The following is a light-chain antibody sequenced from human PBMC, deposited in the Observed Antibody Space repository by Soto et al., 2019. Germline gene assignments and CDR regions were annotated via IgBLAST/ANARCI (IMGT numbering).Light chain of an antibody. CDR1: SSNIGSNY. CDR2: RNN. V-gene: IGLV1-47*01. Sequence: QSVLTQPPSASGTPGQRVTISCSGSSSNIGSNYVYWYQQLPGTAPKLLIYRNNQRPSGVPDRFSGSKSGTSASLAISGLRSVDEADYYCAAWDDSLSGQVFGGGTKVTVL. J-gene: IGLJ3*02. CDR3: AAWDDSLSGQV.